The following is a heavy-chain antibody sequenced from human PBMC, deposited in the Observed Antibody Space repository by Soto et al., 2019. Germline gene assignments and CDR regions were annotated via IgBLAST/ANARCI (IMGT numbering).Heavy chain of an antibody. CDR2: IRSKPNNYAT. D-gene: IGHD3-10*01. CDR3: VSIARISMVLDH. CDR1: GFAFSGSA. J-gene: IGHJ4*02. Sequence: GSLRLSCAASGFAFSGSAVDWVRQASGKGLEWVGRIRSKPNNYATSYAASVKGRFTISRDDSKNTAFLQMNSLKTEDTAVYYCVSIARISMVLDHWGQGALVTVSS. V-gene: IGHV3-73*01.